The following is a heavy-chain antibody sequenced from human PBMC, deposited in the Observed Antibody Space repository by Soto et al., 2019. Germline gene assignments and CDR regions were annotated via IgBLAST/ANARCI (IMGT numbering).Heavy chain of an antibody. CDR2: IKSKTDGGTT. J-gene: IGHJ4*02. Sequence: GGSLRLSCAASGFTFSNAWINWVRQTPGKGLEWVGRIKSKTDGGTTDFAAPVKGRFAISRDDSKNMVYLQMNSLRAEDTAVYYCLKGSLTAAGPFDYCGQRTLVPVSA. CDR1: GFTFSNAW. V-gene: IGHV3-15*07. CDR3: LKGSLTAAGPFDY. D-gene: IGHD6-19*01.